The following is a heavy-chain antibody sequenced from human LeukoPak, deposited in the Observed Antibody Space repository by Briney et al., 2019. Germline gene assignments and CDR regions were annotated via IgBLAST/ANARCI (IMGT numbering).Heavy chain of an antibody. V-gene: IGHV4-39*07. J-gene: IGHJ4*02. CDR2: IYYSGST. D-gene: IGHD3-16*01. CDR3: AREGKAYLAFDY. Sequence: SETLSLTCTVSGGSISSSSYYWGWIRQPPGKGLEWIGSIYYSGSTYYNPSLKSRVTMSADTSNNQFSLKLTSVTAADTAVYFCAREGKAYLAFDYWGQGTLVTVSS. CDR1: GGSISSSSYY.